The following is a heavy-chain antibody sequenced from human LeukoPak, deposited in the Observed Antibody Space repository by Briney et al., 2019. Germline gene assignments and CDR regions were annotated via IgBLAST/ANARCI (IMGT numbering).Heavy chain of an antibody. V-gene: IGHV3-23*01. CDR2: ISGSGGST. D-gene: IGHD6-19*01. Sequence: GGSLRLSCAASGFTFSSYARSWGRQAPGRGLEWVSAISGSGGSTYYADSVKGRFTISRDNSKNTLYLQMNSLRAEDKAVYYCTTDREGIAVAGTKYYYYYMDVWGKGTTVTVSS. CDR1: GFTFSSYA. CDR3: TTDREGIAVAGTKYYYYYMDV. J-gene: IGHJ6*03.